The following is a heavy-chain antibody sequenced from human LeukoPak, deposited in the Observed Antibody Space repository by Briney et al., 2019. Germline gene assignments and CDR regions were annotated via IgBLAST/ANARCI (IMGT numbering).Heavy chain of an antibody. V-gene: IGHV1-2*02. Sequence: GASVKVSCKASGYTFTAYYMHWVRQAPGQGLEWMGWINPNSGGTNYGQKFQGRVTVTTNTSISTAYMDLSILTSDDSAVYFCARGDTGTRYFQHWGQGALVTVSS. CDR1: GYTFTAYY. D-gene: IGHD2-8*02. J-gene: IGHJ1*01. CDR3: ARGDTGTRYFQH. CDR2: INPNSGGT.